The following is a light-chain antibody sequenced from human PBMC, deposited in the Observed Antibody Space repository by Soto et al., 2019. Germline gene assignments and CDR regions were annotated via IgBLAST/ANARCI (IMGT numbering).Light chain of an antibody. Sequence: EMVMTQSPAILSVSPGESATVSCRASQSVNSNYLAWYQQHPGQPHRLXIYGIYTRATGIPARFSGSGSGTEFSLTIRSLQSEDFAVYYCQQYSKWPITFGQGTRLEIK. CDR1: QSVNSN. J-gene: IGKJ5*01. V-gene: IGKV3-15*01. CDR3: QQYSKWPIT. CDR2: GIY.